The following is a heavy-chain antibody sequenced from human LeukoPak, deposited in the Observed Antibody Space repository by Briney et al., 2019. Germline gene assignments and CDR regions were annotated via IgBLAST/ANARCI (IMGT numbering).Heavy chain of an antibody. Sequence: SQTLSLTCAISGDSVSSNSVTWNWIRQSPSRGLEWLGRTYYRSTWYNDYAVSVRGRITVNPDTSKNQFSLHLNSVTAADTALYSCARHYLGGNYPDYFNHWGQGTLVTVSS. V-gene: IGHV6-1*01. CDR2: TYYRSTWYN. CDR3: ARHYLGGNYPDYFNH. J-gene: IGHJ4*02. D-gene: IGHD1-26*01. CDR1: GDSVSSNSVT.